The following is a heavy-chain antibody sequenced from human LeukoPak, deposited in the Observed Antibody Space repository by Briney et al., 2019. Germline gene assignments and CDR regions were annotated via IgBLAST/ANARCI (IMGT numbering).Heavy chain of an antibody. V-gene: IGHV4-4*02. CDR1: GGSISSSNW. J-gene: IGHJ4*02. CDR3: VSSSSSGKGGY. Sequence: SGTLSLTCTVSGGSISSSNWWSWVRQPPGKGLEWIGEIYHSGSTNYNPSLKSRVTISVDKSKNQFSLKLSSVTAADTAVYYCVSSSSSGKGGYRGQGTLVTVSS. D-gene: IGHD6-13*01. CDR2: IYHSGST.